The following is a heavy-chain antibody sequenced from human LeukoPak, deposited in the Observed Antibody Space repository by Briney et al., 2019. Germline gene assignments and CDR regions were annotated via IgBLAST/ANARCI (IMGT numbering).Heavy chain of an antibody. D-gene: IGHD2-2*01. CDR1: GFTFSSYG. Sequence: GGSLRLSCAASGFTFSSYGMHWVRQAPGKGLEWVAFIRYDGSNKYYADSVKGRFTISRDNSKNTLCLQMNSLRAEDTAVYYCARVGCSSTSCYLGGKYYFDYWGQGTLVTVSS. CDR3: ARVGCSSTSCYLGGKYYFDY. J-gene: IGHJ4*02. CDR2: IRYDGSNK. V-gene: IGHV3-30*02.